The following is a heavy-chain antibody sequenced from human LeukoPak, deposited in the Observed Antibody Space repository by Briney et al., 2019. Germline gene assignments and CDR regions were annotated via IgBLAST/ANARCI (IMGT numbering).Heavy chain of an antibody. CDR2: IYSGGST. CDR3: ARDGVRVAGTDTAMATEYYYYGMDV. Sequence: SGGSLRLSCAASGFTVSSNYMSWVRQAPGKGLEWVSVIYSGGSTYYADSVKGRFAISRDNSKNTLYLQMNSLRAEDTAVYYCARDGVRVAGTDTAMATEYYYYGMDVWGQGTTVTVSS. D-gene: IGHD5-18*01. J-gene: IGHJ6*02. V-gene: IGHV3-53*01. CDR1: GFTVSSNY.